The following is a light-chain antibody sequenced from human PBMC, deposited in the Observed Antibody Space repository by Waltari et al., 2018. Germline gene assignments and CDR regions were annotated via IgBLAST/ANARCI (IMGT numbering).Light chain of an antibody. Sequence: DIEMTQSPYFLSASVGDRVTITCRAGHTLNPCLAWYQQKPGKPPRVLIYKTSTLETGVPSRFSGSASGTEFTLTISSLQPDDSATYYCQQYNSYSTFGQGTKLEIK. V-gene: IGKV1-5*03. CDR3: QQYNSYST. J-gene: IGKJ2*01. CDR1: HTLNPC. CDR2: KTS.